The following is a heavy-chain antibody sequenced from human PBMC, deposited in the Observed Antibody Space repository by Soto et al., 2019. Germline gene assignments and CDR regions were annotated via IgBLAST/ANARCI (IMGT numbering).Heavy chain of an antibody. CDR1: GFTFSDYY. CDR3: ARGHYGLDV. CDR2: INTNGRTT. Sequence: QVQLVESGGDLVKPGGSLRLSCAASGFTFSDYYMSWIRQAPGKGLEWVSYINTNGRTTNYADSVKGLFTISRDNAKNTLYLQMNSLRDEDTAVYYCARGHYGLDVWGQGTTVTVSS. V-gene: IGHV3-11*01. J-gene: IGHJ6*02.